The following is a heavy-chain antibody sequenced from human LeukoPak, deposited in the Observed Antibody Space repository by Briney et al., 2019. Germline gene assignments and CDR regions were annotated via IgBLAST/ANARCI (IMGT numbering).Heavy chain of an antibody. CDR2: IKRHGSEK. CDR3: ARDVNWVFDY. V-gene: IGHV3-7*01. D-gene: IGHD7-27*01. CDR1: GFTFSSYW. Sequence: GGSLRLSCEASGFTFSSYWMSWVRQAPGKGLEWVANIKRHGSEKNYVDSVKGRFTIFRDNAKKSLYLQMNSLRAEDTAVYYCARDVNWVFDYWGQGTLVTVSS. J-gene: IGHJ4*02.